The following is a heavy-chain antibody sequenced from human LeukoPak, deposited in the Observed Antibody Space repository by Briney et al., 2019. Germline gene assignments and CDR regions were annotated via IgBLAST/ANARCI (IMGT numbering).Heavy chain of an antibody. CDR3: ARAFAAYSHDFDY. CDR2: INAGNGNT. V-gene: IGHV1-3*01. Sequence: ASVKVSCKASGYTFTSYAMHWVRQAPRQRLEWMGWINAGNGNTKYSQKFQGRVTITRDTSASTAYMELSSLRSEDTAVYYCARAFAAYSHDFDYWGQGTLVTVSS. D-gene: IGHD6-13*01. CDR1: GYTFTSYA. J-gene: IGHJ4*02.